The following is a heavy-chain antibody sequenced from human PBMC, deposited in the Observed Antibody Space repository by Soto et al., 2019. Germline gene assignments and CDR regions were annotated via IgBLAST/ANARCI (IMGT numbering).Heavy chain of an antibody. CDR2: ISYDGSNK. J-gene: IGHJ4*02. V-gene: IGHV3-30-3*01. D-gene: IGHD6-19*01. CDR1: GFTFSSYA. CDR3: ARDHSSGWTLGDY. Sequence: QVQLVESGGGVVQPGRSLRLSCAASGFTFSSYAMHWVRQAPGKGLEWVAVISYDGSNKYYADSVKGRFTISRDNYKNPLYLQMNSLRAEDTAVYYCARDHSSGWTLGDYWGQGTLVTVSS.